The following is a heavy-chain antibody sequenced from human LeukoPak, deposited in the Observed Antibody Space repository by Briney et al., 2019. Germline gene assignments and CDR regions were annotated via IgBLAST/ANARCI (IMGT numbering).Heavy chain of an antibody. CDR1: GFTFSSYW. J-gene: IGHJ4*02. Sequence: GGSLRLSCAASGFTFSSYWMSWVRQAPGKGLEWVANIKQDGSEKYYVDSVKGRFTISRDNAKNSLYLQMNRLRAEDTAVDYCARDYYDSSGYYDYWGQGTLVTVSS. V-gene: IGHV3-7*01. D-gene: IGHD3-22*01. CDR3: ARDYYDSSGYYDY. CDR2: IKQDGSEK.